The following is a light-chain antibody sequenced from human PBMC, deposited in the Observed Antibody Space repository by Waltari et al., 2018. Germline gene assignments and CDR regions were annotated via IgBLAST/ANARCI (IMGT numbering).Light chain of an antibody. Sequence: QSALTQPRSVSGSPGQSVTLSCTGTSSDVGGYDYVSWYKQRPGKAPKVMVYEVSMRPSVVPDRFSGSKSGNTASLTISGLQAEDEAEYYCCSYAGSHSWVFGGGTRLTVL. CDR1: SSDVGGYDY. CDR3: CSYAGSHSWV. J-gene: IGLJ3*02. CDR2: EVS. V-gene: IGLV2-11*01.